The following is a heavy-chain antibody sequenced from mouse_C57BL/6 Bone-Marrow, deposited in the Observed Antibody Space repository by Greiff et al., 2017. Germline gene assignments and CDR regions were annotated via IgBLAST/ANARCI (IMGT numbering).Heavy chain of an antibody. V-gene: IGHV1-80*01. CDR3: ARENYGNAWFAY. J-gene: IGHJ3*01. D-gene: IGHD2-1*01. CDR2: IYPGDGDT. CDR1: GYAFSSYW. Sequence: VKLVESGAELVKPGASVKISCKASGYAFSSYWMNWVKQRPGKGLEWIGQIYPGDGDTNYNGKFKGKATLTADKSSSTAYMQLSSLTSEDSAVYFCARENYGNAWFAYWGQGTLVTVSA.